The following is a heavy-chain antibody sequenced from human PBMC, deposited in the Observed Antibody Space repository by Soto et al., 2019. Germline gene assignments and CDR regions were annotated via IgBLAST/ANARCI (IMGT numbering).Heavy chain of an antibody. CDR3: ARDRWSGTGCYNFDY. D-gene: IGHD2-2*02. CDR1: GFTFSRYS. J-gene: IGHJ4*02. Sequence: EVQLVESGGGLVQPGGSLRLSCAASGFTFSRYSMNWVRQAPGKGLEWVSFISGSSSTIYYADSVKGRFTISRDNAKNALYLQMNSLRAEDTAVYDCARDRWSGTGCYNFDYWGQGTLVTVSS. V-gene: IGHV3-48*01. CDR2: ISGSSSTI.